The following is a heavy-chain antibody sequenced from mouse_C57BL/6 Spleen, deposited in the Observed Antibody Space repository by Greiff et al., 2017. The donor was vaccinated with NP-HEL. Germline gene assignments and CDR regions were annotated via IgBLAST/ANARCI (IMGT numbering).Heavy chain of an antibody. D-gene: IGHD2-1*01. CDR2: IDPSDSYT. CDR3: ASRYYGNAMDY. CDR1: GYTFTSYW. J-gene: IGHJ4*01. V-gene: IGHV1-50*01. Sequence: VQLQQPGAELVKPGASVKLSCKASGYTFTSYWMQWVKQRPGQGLEWIGEIDPSDSYTNYNQKFKGKATLTVDTSSSTAYMQLSSLTSEDSAVYYCASRYYGNAMDYWGQGTSVTVSS.